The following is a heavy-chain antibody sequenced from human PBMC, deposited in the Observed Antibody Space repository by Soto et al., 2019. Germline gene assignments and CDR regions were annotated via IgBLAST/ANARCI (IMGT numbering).Heavy chain of an antibody. V-gene: IGHV3-21*01. CDR2: ISTSSSYI. Sequence: EVQLVESGGGLVKPGGSLRLSCAASGFTFSSYSMNWVRQAPGKGLEWVSSISTSSSYIYYADSVKGRFTISRDNAKKSLYLQMNSLRAEDTAVYYCARDHKWLQVGDHSILDAFDIWGQGTMVTVSS. CDR3: ARDHKWLQVGDHSILDAFDI. D-gene: IGHD3-10*01. J-gene: IGHJ3*02. CDR1: GFTFSSYS.